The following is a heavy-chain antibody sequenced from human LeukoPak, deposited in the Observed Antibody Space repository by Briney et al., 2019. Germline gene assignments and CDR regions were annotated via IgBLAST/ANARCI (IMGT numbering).Heavy chain of an antibody. CDR1: GFTFSSYG. CDR2: ISDDGSKK. CDR3: AKAAVPAATRNAFDI. Sequence: PGRSLRLSCVASGFTFSSYGMHWVRQAPGEGLEWVAVISDDGSKKYYVDSVKGRFTISRDNSKNTLYLQMNSLRAEDTAVYYCAKAAVPAATRNAFDIWGQGTMVTVSS. J-gene: IGHJ3*02. V-gene: IGHV3-30*18. D-gene: IGHD2-2*01.